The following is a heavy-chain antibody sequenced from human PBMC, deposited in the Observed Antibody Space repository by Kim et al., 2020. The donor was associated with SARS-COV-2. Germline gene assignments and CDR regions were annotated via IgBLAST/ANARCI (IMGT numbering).Heavy chain of an antibody. CDR1: GFSFSGSG. CDR3: SNAGLES. CDR2: IKNRAQSYAT. V-gene: IGHV3-73*01. J-gene: IGHJ4*02. Sequence: GGSLRLSCATSGFSFSGSGMHWVRQASGKGPEWLGRIKNRAQSYATAYAASVQGRFTISRDDSKNTLFLEMNSLKTDDTAMYYCSNAGLESWGQGTLVTVSS.